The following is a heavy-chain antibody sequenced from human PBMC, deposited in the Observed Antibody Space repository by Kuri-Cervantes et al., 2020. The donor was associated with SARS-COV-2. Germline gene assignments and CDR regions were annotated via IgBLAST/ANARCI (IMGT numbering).Heavy chain of an antibody. Sequence: SEKVSCKVSGYTLTELYMHWVRQAPGKGLEWMGGFDPEDGETNYAQKFQGRVTSTADKTTSKAYMELDSLRSEDTAVYYGAVSRPTYCSSWYCYGMDVWGQGTTVTVSS. CDR3: AVSRPTYCSSWYCYGMDV. CDR1: GYTLTELY. V-gene: IGHV1-24*01. CDR2: FDPEDGET. J-gene: IGHJ6*02. D-gene: IGHD6-13*01.